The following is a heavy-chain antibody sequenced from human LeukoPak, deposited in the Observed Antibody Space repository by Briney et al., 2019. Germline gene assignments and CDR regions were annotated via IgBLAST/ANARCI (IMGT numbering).Heavy chain of an antibody. V-gene: IGHV3-53*01. CDR3: ARDKQTAAYGMDV. CDR1: GFSVSSNY. Sequence: GGSLRLSCAASGFSVSSNYMSWVRQAPGKGLEWVSVIYSGGSTYYADSVKGRFTISRDNSKNTLYLQMNVLRAEDTAVYYCARDKQTAAYGMDVWGKGTTVTVSS. CDR2: IYSGGST. J-gene: IGHJ6*04.